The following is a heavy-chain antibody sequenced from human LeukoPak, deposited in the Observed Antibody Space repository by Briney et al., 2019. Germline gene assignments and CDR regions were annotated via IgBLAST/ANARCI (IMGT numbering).Heavy chain of an antibody. Sequence: SETLSLTCTVSGDSISSSNYYWGWIGQSPGRGLEWIGSMYYRGSTDYNPSLKSRVTISADTSKNQVSLKLSSVTTADTAVYYCSTASNWNYILFQWGQGTLVTVSS. V-gene: IGHV4-39*01. CDR3: STASNWNYILFQ. J-gene: IGHJ4*02. D-gene: IGHD1-7*01. CDR1: GDSISSSNYY. CDR2: MYYRGST.